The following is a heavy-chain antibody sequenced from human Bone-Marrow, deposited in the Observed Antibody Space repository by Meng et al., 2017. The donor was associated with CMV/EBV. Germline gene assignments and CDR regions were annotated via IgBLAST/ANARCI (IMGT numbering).Heavy chain of an antibody. CDR2: IKSKTDGATA. J-gene: IGHJ4*02. V-gene: IGHV3-15*07. CDR3: ASPFHSSGY. CDR1: GFTFSTYG. D-gene: IGHD3-10*01. Sequence: LSCEASGFTFSTYGMNWVRQAPGKGLEWVGRIKSKTDGATAEYATPVQGRFTISRDDSEKKLYLEMNSLKTEDTAVYYCASPFHSSGYWGQGTLVTVSS.